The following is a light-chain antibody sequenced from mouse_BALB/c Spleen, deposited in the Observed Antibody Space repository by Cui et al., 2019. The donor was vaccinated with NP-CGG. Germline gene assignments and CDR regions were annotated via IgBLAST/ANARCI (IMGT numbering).Light chain of an antibody. V-gene: IGLV1*01. CDR1: TGAVTTSNY. CDR3: ALWYSNHWV. J-gene: IGLJ1*01. CDR2: GTN. Sequence: QAVVTQESASTTSPGETVTLTCRSSTGAVTTSNYANWVQAKPDHLFTGLIGGTNNRVPGVPARFSGSLIGDKAALTITGAQTEDETIYFCALWYSNHWVFGGGSKLTVL.